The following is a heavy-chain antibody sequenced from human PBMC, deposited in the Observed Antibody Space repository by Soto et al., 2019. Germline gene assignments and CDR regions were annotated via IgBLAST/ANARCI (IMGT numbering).Heavy chain of an antibody. CDR2: ISGSGST. CDR1: GFTVSSYA. Sequence: EVQLLESGGGLVQPGGSLRLSCAASGFTVSSYAMSWVRQAPGKGLEWVSVISGSGSTYSADAVKGRFTISRDSSKNTVYLQMNCPTAEHTAVYYCAKALRFTFTTGYTMDVWGRGTTVTVSS. J-gene: IGHJ6*03. D-gene: IGHD3-16*01. V-gene: IGHV3-23*01. CDR3: AKALRFTFTTGYTMDV.